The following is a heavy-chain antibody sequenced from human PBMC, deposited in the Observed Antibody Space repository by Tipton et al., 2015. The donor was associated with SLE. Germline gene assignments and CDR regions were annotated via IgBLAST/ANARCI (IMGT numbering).Heavy chain of an antibody. CDR1: GFTFSDYF. Sequence: SLRLSCAASGFTFSDYFMSWIRQAPGKGLEWVSYISDSGTTIYYADSVKGRFTVSRDSANKSLYLQMNSLRAEDTAVYYCAKAVTIISSFDYWGQGTLVTVSS. CDR2: ISDSGTTI. V-gene: IGHV3-11*04. J-gene: IGHJ4*02. CDR3: AKAVTIISSFDY. D-gene: IGHD3-10*01.